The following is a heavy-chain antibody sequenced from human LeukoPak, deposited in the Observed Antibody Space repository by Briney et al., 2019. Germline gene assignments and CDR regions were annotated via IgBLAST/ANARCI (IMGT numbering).Heavy chain of an antibody. CDR1: GFTVGNNY. CDR2: LYSRGDP. Sequence: PGRSLRLSCTASGFTVGNNYMSWVRQAPGKGLEWVSVLYSRGDPYYADSVKGRFTISRDSSKNTLYLQMNSLRAEDTAVYYCTGYTHKGVWGQGTTVTVSS. J-gene: IGHJ6*02. V-gene: IGHV3-66*01. CDR3: TGYTHKGV.